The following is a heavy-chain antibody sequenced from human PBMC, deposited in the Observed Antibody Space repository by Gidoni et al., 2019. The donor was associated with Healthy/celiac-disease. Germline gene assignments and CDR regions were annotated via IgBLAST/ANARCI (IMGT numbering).Heavy chain of an antibody. V-gene: IGHV3-33*01. CDR1: GFTFSSYG. CDR3: ARGTTLGDIVVVPAGRWNYGMDV. CDR2: IWYEGSNK. J-gene: IGHJ6*02. D-gene: IGHD2-2*01. Sequence: QVQLVESGGGVVQPGRSLGLSCAASGFTFSSYGMHWVRQAPGKGLEWVAVIWYEGSNKYYADSVKGRFTISRDNSKNTLYLQMNSLRAEDTAVYYCARGTTLGDIVVVPAGRWNYGMDVWGQGTTVTVSS.